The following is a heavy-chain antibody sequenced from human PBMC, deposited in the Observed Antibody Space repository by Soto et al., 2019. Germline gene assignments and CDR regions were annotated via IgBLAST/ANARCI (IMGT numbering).Heavy chain of an antibody. CDR1: GGSVSSGSYY. D-gene: IGHD1-7*01. CDR2: IYYSGST. V-gene: IGHV4-61*01. J-gene: IGHJ4*02. CDR3: ATTGTSEY. Sequence: SETLSLTCTVSGGSVSSGSYYWSWIRQPPGKGLEWIGYIYYSGSTNYNPSLKSRVTISVDTSKNQFSLKLSSVTAADTAVYYCATTGTSEYWGQGTLVTVSS.